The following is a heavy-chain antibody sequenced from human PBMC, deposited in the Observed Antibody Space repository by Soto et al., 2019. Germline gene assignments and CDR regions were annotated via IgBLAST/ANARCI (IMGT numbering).Heavy chain of an antibody. CDR1: GGSISGYY. Sequence: QVQLQESGPGLVKPSETLSLTCTVSGGSISGYYWTWIRQPPGKGLEWVGSLFYGGTTEYNPSLKSRPTMSLDTSKNHFSLKLRSVTAADTAVYYCARHRGPAPVYWGQGTLVTASS. CDR2: LFYGGTT. CDR3: ARHRGPAPVY. V-gene: IGHV4-39*01. J-gene: IGHJ4*02. D-gene: IGHD3-10*01.